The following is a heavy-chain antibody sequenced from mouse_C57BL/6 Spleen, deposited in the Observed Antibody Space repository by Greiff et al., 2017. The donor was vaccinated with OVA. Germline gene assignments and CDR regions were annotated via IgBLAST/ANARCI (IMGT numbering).Heavy chain of an antibody. Sequence: VHLVESGPGLEAPSQSLSITCTVSGFSLTSYGVDWVRQSPGKGLEWLGVIWGVGSTNYNSALKSRLSISKDNSKSQVFLKMNSLQTDDTAMYYCASGEPGFAYWGQGTLVTVSA. CDR2: IWGVGST. CDR1: GFSLTSYG. J-gene: IGHJ3*01. V-gene: IGHV2-6*01. CDR3: ASGEPGFAY.